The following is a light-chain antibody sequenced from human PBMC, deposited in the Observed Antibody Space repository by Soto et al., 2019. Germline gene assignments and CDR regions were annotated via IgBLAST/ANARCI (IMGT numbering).Light chain of an antibody. J-gene: IGKJ4*01. CDR3: QQYNTYPLT. CDR2: KAS. CDR1: QSISTW. Sequence: DIPMTQSPSTLSASVGDRVTITCRASQSISTWLAWYQQKPGKAPNLLIYKASNLDGGVPSRFSGSGSGTEFNITISSLQPDDFATYYCQQYNTYPLTFGGGTTVEIK. V-gene: IGKV1-5*03.